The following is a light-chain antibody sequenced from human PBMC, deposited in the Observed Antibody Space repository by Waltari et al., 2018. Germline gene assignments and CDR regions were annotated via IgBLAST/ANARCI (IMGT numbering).Light chain of an antibody. CDR3: AAWDDSLNGRV. J-gene: IGLJ3*02. CDR2: NNN. V-gene: IGLV1-44*01. Sequence: QSVLTQPPSASGTPGQRVTISCSGSSSNIGSNTVNWYQQPPGTAPKPLIYNNNQRPSGVPDRFSGSKSGTSASLAISGLQSEDEADYYCAAWDDSLNGRVFGGGTKLTVL. CDR1: SSNIGSNT.